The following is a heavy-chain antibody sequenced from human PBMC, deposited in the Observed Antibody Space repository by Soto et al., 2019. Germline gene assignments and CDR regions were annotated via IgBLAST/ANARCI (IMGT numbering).Heavy chain of an antibody. V-gene: IGHV3-30*18. D-gene: IGHD3-9*01. CDR2: ISYDGSNK. CDR3: ANSPIPNYDILTGTPFDYYYYGMDV. Sequence: PGGSLRLSCAASGFTFSSYGMHWVRQAPGKGLEWVAVISYDGSNKYYADSVKGRFTISRDNSKNTLYLQMNSLRAEDTAVYYCANSPIPNYDILTGTPFDYYYYGMDVWGQGTTVTVSS. CDR1: GFTFSSYG. J-gene: IGHJ6*02.